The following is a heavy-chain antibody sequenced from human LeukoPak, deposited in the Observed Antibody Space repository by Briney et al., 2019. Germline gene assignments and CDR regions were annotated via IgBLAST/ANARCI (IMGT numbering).Heavy chain of an antibody. CDR1: GGSISSGSYY. J-gene: IGHJ3*02. Sequence: PSQTLSLTCTVSGGSISSGSYYWSWIRQPPGKGLEWIGYIYYSGSTNYNPSLKSRVTISVDTSKNQFSLKLSSVTAADTAVYYCARVRPDYYDSSGDDAFDIWGQGTMVTVSS. D-gene: IGHD3-22*01. CDR2: IYYSGST. V-gene: IGHV4-61*01. CDR3: ARVRPDYYDSSGDDAFDI.